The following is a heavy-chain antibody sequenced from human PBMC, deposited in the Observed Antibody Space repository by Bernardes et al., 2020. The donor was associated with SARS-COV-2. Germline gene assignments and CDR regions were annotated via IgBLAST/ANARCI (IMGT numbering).Heavy chain of an antibody. V-gene: IGHV3-21*04. CDR2: ISSSSSYI. Sequence: GGSLRLSCAASGFTFSSYSMNWVRQAPGKGLEWVSSISSSSSYIYYADSVKGRFTISRDNAKNSLYLQMNSLRAEDTALYYCAKSRRDTSYSAIDVWGQGTTVTVSS. J-gene: IGHJ6*02. D-gene: IGHD3-16*02. CDR1: GFTFSSYS. CDR3: AKSRRDTSYSAIDV.